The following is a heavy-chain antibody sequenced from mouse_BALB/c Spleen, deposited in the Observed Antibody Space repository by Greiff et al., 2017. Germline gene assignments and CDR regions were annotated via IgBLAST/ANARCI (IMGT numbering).Heavy chain of an antibody. Sequence: VQLQQSGAELVRPGTSVKVSCKASGYAFTNYLIEWVKQRPGQGLEWIGVINPGSGGTNYNEKFKGKATLTADKSSSTAYMQLSSLTSDDSAVYFCAREGDYGFDYWGQGTTLTVSS. D-gene: IGHD1-1*02. CDR3: AREGDYGFDY. CDR1: GYAFTNYL. CDR2: INPGSGGT. V-gene: IGHV1-54*01. J-gene: IGHJ2*01.